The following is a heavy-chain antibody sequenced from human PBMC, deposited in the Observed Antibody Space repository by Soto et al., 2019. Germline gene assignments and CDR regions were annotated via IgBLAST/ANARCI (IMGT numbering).Heavy chain of an antibody. V-gene: IGHV1-2*04. CDR3: ARTHCSSARCYVGSWDY. Sequence: EASVKVSCKASGGTFSSYTISWVRQAPGQGLEWMGWINPNSGGTNYAQNFQGWVTMTRDTSISTAYMELSRLRSDDTAVYYCARTHCSSARCYVGSWDYWGQGTLVTVSS. J-gene: IGHJ4*02. CDR2: INPNSGGT. D-gene: IGHD2-2*01. CDR1: GGTFSSYT.